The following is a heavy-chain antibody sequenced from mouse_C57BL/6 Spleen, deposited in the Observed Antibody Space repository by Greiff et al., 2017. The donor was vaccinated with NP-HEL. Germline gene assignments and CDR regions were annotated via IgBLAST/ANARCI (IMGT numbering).Heavy chain of an antibody. J-gene: IGHJ4*01. D-gene: IGHD1-1*01. CDR3: ARSDYYGPYYYAMDY. CDR1: GYSITSGYD. CDR2: ISYSGST. Sequence: EVKLVESGPGMVKPSQSLSLTCTVTGYSITSGYDWHWIRHFPGNKLEWMGYISYSGSTNYNPSLKSRISITHDTSKNHFFLKLNSVTTEDTATYYCARSDYYGPYYYAMDYWGQGTSVTVSS. V-gene: IGHV3-1*01.